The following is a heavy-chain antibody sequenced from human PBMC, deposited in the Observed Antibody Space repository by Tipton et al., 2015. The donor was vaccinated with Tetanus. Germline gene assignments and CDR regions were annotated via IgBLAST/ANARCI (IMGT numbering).Heavy chain of an antibody. Sequence: SLRLSCAASGFIFKNYAMNWVRQAPGKGLEWVSGISGSDGITYYADSVRGRFTVSRDNSKNTLYLQMNSLRADDTAVYYCAKDGCFSVGCLGSDYWGQGNLVTVSS. J-gene: IGHJ4*02. V-gene: IGHV3-23*01. CDR2: ISGSDGIT. CDR3: AKDGCFSVGCLGSDY. D-gene: IGHD5/OR15-5a*01. CDR1: GFIFKNYA.